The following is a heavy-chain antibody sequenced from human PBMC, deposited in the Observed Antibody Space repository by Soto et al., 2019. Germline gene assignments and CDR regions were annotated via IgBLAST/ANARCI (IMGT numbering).Heavy chain of an antibody. V-gene: IGHV4-30-2*01. J-gene: IGHJ5*02. CDR3: ARVPGP. D-gene: IGHD3-10*01. Sequence: TSETQSLTRTVAGGKIGSVGYSWSWIRQPPGKGLEWIGYIYHSGSTYYNPSLKSRVTISVDRSKNQFSLKLSSVTAADTAVYYCARVPGPWGQGTLVTVSS. CDR2: IYHSGST. CDR1: GGKIGSVGYS.